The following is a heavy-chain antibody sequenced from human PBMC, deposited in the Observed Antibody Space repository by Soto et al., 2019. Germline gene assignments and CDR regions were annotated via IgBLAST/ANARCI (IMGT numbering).Heavy chain of an antibody. CDR1: GGTFSTYG. D-gene: IGHD4-4*01. V-gene: IGHV1-69*18. Sequence: QVQLVQSGAEVRKPGSSVTVSCKASGGTFSTYGITWVRQAPGQGLEWMGNIIPLIGTANYAQRFRGRVTTTADESTTTAYMELTSLRSEYTAVYYCARVVMTTVPASFYSGLDVWGQGTTVTVSS. J-gene: IGHJ6*02. CDR2: IIPLIGTA. CDR3: ARVVMTTVPASFYSGLDV.